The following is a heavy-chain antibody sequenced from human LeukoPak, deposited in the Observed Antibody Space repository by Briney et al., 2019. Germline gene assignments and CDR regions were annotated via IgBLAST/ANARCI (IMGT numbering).Heavy chain of an antibody. Sequence: SETLSLTCTVSGGSISSSSYYWGWIRQPPGKGLEWIGSIYYSGSTYYNPSLKSRVTISVDTSKNQFSLKLSSVTAADTAVYYCARGPLGSIAARPPTYFDYWGQGTLVTVSS. CDR3: ARGPLGSIAARPPTYFDY. J-gene: IGHJ4*02. CDR1: GGSISSSSYY. V-gene: IGHV4-39*07. D-gene: IGHD6-6*01. CDR2: IYYSGST.